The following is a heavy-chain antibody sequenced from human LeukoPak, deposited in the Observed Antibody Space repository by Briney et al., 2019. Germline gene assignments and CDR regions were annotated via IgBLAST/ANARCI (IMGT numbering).Heavy chain of an antibody. CDR2: IWYDGSNK. Sequence: QSGGSLRLSCAASGFTFSSYGMHWVRQAPGKGLEWVAVIWYDGSNKYYADSVKGRFTISRDNSKNTLYLQMNSLRAEDTAVYYCAKDRYYYDSSTFDYWGQGTLVTVSS. CDR3: AKDRYYYDSSTFDY. CDR1: GFTFSSYG. D-gene: IGHD3-22*01. V-gene: IGHV3-33*06. J-gene: IGHJ4*02.